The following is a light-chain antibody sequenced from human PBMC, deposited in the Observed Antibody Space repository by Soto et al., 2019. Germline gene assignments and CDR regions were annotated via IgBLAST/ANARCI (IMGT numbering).Light chain of an antibody. V-gene: IGLV2-14*01. CDR3: SSYTSSSTPVV. J-gene: IGLJ2*01. CDR2: EVS. Sequence: ALTQPASVSGSPGQSITISCTGTSGDVGGYDYVSWYQQHPGKAPKLMIYEVSNRPSGVSNRFSGYKSGNTASLTISGLQPEDEADYYCSSYTSSSTPVVFGGGTKLTVL. CDR1: SGDVGGYDY.